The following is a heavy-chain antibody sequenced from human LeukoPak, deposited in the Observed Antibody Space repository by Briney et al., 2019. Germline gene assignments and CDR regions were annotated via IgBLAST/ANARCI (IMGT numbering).Heavy chain of an antibody. CDR1: GFTFSSYA. Sequence: PGGSLRLSCAASGFTFSSYAMSGVPQAPGKGLEGFSAISGSGGSTYYADSVKGRFTISRDNSKNTLYLQMNSLRAEDTAVYYCAKDSSGWYFDYWGQGTLVTVSS. CDR3: AKDSSGWYFDY. J-gene: IGHJ4*02. V-gene: IGHV3-23*01. CDR2: ISGSGGST. D-gene: IGHD6-19*01.